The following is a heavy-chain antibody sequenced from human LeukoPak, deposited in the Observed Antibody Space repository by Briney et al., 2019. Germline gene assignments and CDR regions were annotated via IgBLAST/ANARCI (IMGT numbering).Heavy chain of an antibody. CDR2: IYYSGST. CDR3: ARGDYIWGSYRYTNAFDT. D-gene: IGHD3-16*02. Sequence: SETLSLTCTVPGGSISSYYWSWIRQPPGKGLEWIGYIYYSGSTNYNPSLKSRVTISVDTSKNQFSLKLSSVTAADTAVYYCARGDYIWGSYRYTNAFDTWGQGTMVTVSS. J-gene: IGHJ3*02. CDR1: GGSISSYY. V-gene: IGHV4-59*01.